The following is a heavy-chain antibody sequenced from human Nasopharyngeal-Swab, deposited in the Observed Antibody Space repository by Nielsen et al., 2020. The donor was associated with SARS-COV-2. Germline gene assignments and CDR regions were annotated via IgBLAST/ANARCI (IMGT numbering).Heavy chain of an antibody. D-gene: IGHD1-26*01. CDR2: IYPGDSNT. J-gene: IGHJ6*02. CDR3: ARPMRPMGHYYFGMDV. V-gene: IGHV5-51*01. CDR1: GYSFTTYW. Sequence: GESLKISCTGSGYSFTTYWIVWVRQMPVKGLEWMGIIYPGDSNTRYSPSFQGQVTISVDKYSSTAYLQWSSLKASDTAIYYCARPMRPMGHYYFGMDVWGQGTTVTVSS.